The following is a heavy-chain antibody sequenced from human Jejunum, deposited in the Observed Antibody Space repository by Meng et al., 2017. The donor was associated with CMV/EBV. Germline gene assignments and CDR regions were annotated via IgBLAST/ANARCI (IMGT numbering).Heavy chain of an antibody. D-gene: IGHD6-19*01. CDR2: IYYSGAS. CDR3: ARDRGYSSGWGVFDY. Sequence: QVRRQEPAPGLVKPSRTLSLPCSVSGGSISSGDYYWSWIRQSPEKGLEWIGFIYYSGASYSTPSLRSRVTMSMDTSTNQFSLRLNSVTAADTGVYFCARDRGYSSGWGVFDYWGRGTLVTVSS. V-gene: IGHV4-30-4*01. J-gene: IGHJ4*02. CDR1: GGSISSGDYY.